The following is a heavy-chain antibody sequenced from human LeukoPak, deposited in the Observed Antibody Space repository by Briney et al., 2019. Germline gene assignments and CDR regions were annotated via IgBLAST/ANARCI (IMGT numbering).Heavy chain of an antibody. CDR2: INSDGSST. Sequence: GGSLRLSCAASGFTLSSYWMHWVRQAPGKGLVWVSRINSDGSSTSYADSVKGRFTISRDNAKNTQYLQMNSLRAEDTAVYYCARGKRGYSYGFDYWGQGTLVTVSS. D-gene: IGHD5-18*01. CDR3: ARGKRGYSYGFDY. CDR1: GFTLSSYW. J-gene: IGHJ4*02. V-gene: IGHV3-74*01.